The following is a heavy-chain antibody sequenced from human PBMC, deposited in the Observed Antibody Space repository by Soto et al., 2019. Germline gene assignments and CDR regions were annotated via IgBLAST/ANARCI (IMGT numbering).Heavy chain of an antibody. CDR3: ARNHGSNSGIDY. CDR1: GGSISSGGYY. V-gene: IGHV4-31*03. Sequence: QVQLQESGPGLVKPSQTLSLTCTVSGGSISSGGYYWNWIRQHPGKGLEWIGYIYYRGSTYYTPAPKSRVTISVATSKNHFSLKLSSVTAAATAVYYCARNHGSNSGIDYWGQGTLVTVSS. J-gene: IGHJ4*02. CDR2: IYYRGST. D-gene: IGHD3-10*01.